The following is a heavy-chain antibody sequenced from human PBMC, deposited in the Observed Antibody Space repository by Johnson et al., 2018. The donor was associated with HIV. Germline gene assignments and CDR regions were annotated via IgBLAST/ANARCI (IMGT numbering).Heavy chain of an antibody. Sequence: QVQLVESGGGVVQPGRSLRVSCAASGFTFSSYGMHWVRQAPGQGLEWVALISFDGSNKYYADSVKGRFTISRDNSNNTLYLQMNSLRAEDTAVYYCARGGNELEDLDAFDIWGQGTMVTVSS. J-gene: IGHJ3*02. D-gene: IGHD1-26*01. CDR3: ARGGNELEDLDAFDI. CDR2: ISFDGSNK. V-gene: IGHV3-30*03. CDR1: GFTFSSYG.